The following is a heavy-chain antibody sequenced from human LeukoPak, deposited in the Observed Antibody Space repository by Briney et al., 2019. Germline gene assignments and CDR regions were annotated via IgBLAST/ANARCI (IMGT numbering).Heavy chain of an antibody. Sequence: SETLSLTCAVYGGSFSGYFWSWIRQPPGKGLEWIGEINHSGSTNYNPSLKSRVTISVDTSKNQFSLKLSSVTAADTAVYYCARDIIAAAGTLGYWGQGTLVTLSS. CDR1: GGSFSGYF. D-gene: IGHD6-13*01. CDR3: ARDIIAAAGTLGY. J-gene: IGHJ4*02. CDR2: INHSGST. V-gene: IGHV4-34*01.